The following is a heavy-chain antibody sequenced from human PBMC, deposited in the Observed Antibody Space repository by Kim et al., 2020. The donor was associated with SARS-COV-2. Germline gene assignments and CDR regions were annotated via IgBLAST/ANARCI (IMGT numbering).Heavy chain of an antibody. V-gene: IGHV4-4*02. D-gene: IGHD3-10*01. CDR1: GGSISSSNW. J-gene: IGHJ6*02. Sequence: SETLSLTCAVSGGSISSSNWWSWVRQPPGKGLEWIGEIYHSGSTNYNPSLKSRVTISVDKSKNQFSLKLSSVTAADTAVYYCARAPPPPYYYANGGHYYGMDVWGQGTTVTVSS. CDR3: ARAPPPPYYYANGGHYYGMDV. CDR2: IYHSGST.